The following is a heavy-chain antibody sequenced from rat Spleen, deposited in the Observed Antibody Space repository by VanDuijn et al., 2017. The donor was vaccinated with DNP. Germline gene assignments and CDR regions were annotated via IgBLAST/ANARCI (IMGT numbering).Heavy chain of an antibody. D-gene: IGHD1-3*01. Sequence: EVQLQESGPGLVKPSQSLSLTCSVTAYSITTNYWGWIRKFPGNKMEWVGHIIYSGRTTYNPSLKSRISITRDTSKNQFFLQLNSVSTEDTATYYCARHGRVTTVATYWYFDFWGPGTMVTVSS. V-gene: IGHV3-1*01. CDR2: IIYSGRT. CDR3: ARHGRVTTVATYWYFDF. J-gene: IGHJ1*01. CDR1: AYSITTNY.